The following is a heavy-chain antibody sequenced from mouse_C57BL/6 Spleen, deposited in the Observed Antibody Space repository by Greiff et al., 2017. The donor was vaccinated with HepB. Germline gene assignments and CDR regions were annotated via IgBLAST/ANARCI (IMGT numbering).Heavy chain of an antibody. J-gene: IGHJ2*01. CDR1: GYTFTSYW. D-gene: IGHD2-4*01. CDR3: ARLGDYVHYFVY. CDR2: IYPGSGST. Sequence: QVQLQQPGAELVKPGASVKMSCKASGYTFTSYWITWVKQRPGQGLEWIGDIYPGSGSTNYNEKFKSKATLTVDTSSSTAYMQLSSLTSEDSAVYYCARLGDYVHYFVYWGQGTTLTVSS. V-gene: IGHV1-55*01.